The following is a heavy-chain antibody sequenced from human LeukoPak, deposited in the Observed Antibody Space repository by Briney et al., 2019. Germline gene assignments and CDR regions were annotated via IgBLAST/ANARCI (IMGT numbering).Heavy chain of an antibody. Sequence: GGSLRLSCAASGFTFSSYAMSRVRQAPGKGLEWVSSVSGSGTYIYYADSLKGRFTISRDNAKNSLFLQMNSLRAEDTAVYYCARGAYSDSYMDVWGKGTTVTVSS. CDR2: VSGSGTYI. V-gene: IGHV3-21*01. CDR3: ARGAYSDSYMDV. CDR1: GFTFSSYA. D-gene: IGHD4-11*01. J-gene: IGHJ6*03.